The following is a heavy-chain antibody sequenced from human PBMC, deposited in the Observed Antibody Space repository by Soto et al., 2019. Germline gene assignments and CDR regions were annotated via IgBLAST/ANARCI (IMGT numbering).Heavy chain of an antibody. CDR3: AHRVLRTVFGLVTTTAIYFDF. D-gene: IGHD3-3*01. CDR2: IYWDDDK. Sequence: QITLNESGPTVVRPTETLTLTCRFSGFSLTTSGVGVGWIRQSPGKAPEWLALIYWDDDKRYSASLKSRLTITKDTSNIQVVLTVSDLDPTDTATYYCAHRVLRTVFGLVTTTAIYFDFWGQGTPVAVSS. J-gene: IGHJ4*02. CDR1: GFSLTTSGVG. V-gene: IGHV2-5*02.